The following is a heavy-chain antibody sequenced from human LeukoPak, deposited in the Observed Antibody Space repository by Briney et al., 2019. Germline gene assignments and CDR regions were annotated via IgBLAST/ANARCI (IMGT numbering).Heavy chain of an antibody. J-gene: IGHJ2*01. CDR2: IYYRGST. CDR1: GGSISSSNYY. Sequence: TPSETLSLTCTVSGGSISSSNYYWSWIRQPPGKGLEWIGYIYYRGSTNYNPSLMSRASISVDTSKNQFSLKLDSLTAADTAVYYCVRRGVLWFGELSYYYFDLWGRGTLVAVSS. V-gene: IGHV4-61*01. D-gene: IGHD3-10*01. CDR3: VRRGVLWFGELSYYYFDL.